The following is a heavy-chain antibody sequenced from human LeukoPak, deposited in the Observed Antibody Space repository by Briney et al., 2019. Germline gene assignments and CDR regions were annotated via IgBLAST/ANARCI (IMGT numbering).Heavy chain of an antibody. CDR3: ARVAPSLRYFDWLFPLYYYMDV. D-gene: IGHD3-9*01. CDR1: GGSISSYY. CDR2: IYYSGST. J-gene: IGHJ6*03. Sequence: PSETLSLTCTVSGGSISSYYWSWIRQPPGKGLEWIGYIYYSGSTNYNPSLKSRVTISVDTSKNQFSLKLSSVTAADTAVYYCARVAPSLRYFDWLFPLYYYMDVWGKGTTVTVSS. V-gene: IGHV4-59*01.